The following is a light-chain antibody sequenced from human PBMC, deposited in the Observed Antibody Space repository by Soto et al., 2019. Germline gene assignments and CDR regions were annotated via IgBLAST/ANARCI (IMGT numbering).Light chain of an antibody. Sequence: DIQLTQSPSSLSASVGDKVTITCRASQSIRSYLNWVQQKPGKAPKLLLYDASSLQTGVPSRLSGSGSGTDFSLTISSLQHEDFATYYCQQSYSTPPWTFGQGTKVEIK. CDR3: QQSYSTPPWT. J-gene: IGKJ1*01. V-gene: IGKV1-39*01. CDR1: QSIRSY. CDR2: DAS.